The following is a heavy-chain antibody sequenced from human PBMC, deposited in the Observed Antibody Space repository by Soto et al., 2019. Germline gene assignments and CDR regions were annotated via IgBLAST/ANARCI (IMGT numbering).Heavy chain of an antibody. CDR1: GGTFSNYT. J-gene: IGHJ6*03. CDR3: TKVSDMASVNEGYYYDMAV. CDR2: IIPILGIA. V-gene: IGHV1-69*02. D-gene: IGHD1-1*01. Sequence: QVQLVQSGAEVKKPGSSVKVSCKASGGTFSNYTISWVRQAPGQGLEWMGRIIPILGIANYAQKFQGRVTITSDKSTNPAYIELSSLRSEETAMYYSTKVSDMASVNEGYYYDMAVWGKEPTAPVS.